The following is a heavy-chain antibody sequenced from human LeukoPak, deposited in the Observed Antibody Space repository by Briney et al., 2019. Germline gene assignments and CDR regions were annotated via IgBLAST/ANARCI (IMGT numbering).Heavy chain of an antibody. CDR3: ARPNCSGGSCYGENWFDP. CDR2: INSDGSST. J-gene: IGHJ5*02. CDR1: GFTFSSYW. D-gene: IGHD2-15*01. V-gene: IGHV3-74*01. Sequence: GSLRLSCAASGFTFSSYWMHWVRQAPGKGLVWVSRINSDGSSTSYADSVKGRFTISRDNAKNTLYLQMNSLRAEDTAVYYCARPNCSGGSCYGENWFDPWGQGTLVTVSS.